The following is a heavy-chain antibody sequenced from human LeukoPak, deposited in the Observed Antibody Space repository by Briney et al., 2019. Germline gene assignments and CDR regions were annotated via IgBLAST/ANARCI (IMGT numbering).Heavy chain of an antibody. CDR3: AREGVSATVGGY. CDR1: GYSISSGFY. J-gene: IGHJ4*02. V-gene: IGHV4-38-2*02. Sequence: PSETLSLTCGVSGYSISSGFYWGWIRQPPGKGLEWIASIRHSGTTYYNPSLKSRVTMSVDTSKNQFSLKLTSVTAADTAVYYCAREGVSATVGGYWCQGTLVTVSS. CDR2: IRHSGTT. D-gene: IGHD2-21*02.